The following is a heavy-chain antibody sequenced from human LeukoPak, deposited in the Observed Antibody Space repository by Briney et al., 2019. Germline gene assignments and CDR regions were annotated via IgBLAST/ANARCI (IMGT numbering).Heavy chain of an antibody. CDR2: INWNGGST. CDR1: GFTFDGYG. V-gene: IGHV3-20*04. D-gene: IGHD3-22*01. CDR3: ARGDRHYYDSSGYFDY. J-gene: IGHJ4*02. Sequence: GGSLRLSCAASGFTFDGYGMSWVRQAPGKGLEWVSGINWNGGSTGYADSVKGRFTISRDNAKNSLYLQMNSLRAEDTALYYCARGDRHYYDSSGYFDYWGQGTLVTVSS.